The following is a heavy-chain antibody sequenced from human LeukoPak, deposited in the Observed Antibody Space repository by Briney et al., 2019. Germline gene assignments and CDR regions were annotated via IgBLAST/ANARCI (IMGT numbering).Heavy chain of an antibody. CDR3: ARGRRGEHDSSGYFNYYFDY. Sequence: XGIXXPSGGSTSYAQKFQGRVTMTRDTSTSTVYMELSSLRSEDTAVYYCARGRRGEHDSSGYFNYYFDYWGQGTLVTVSP. V-gene: IGHV1-46*01. CDR2: XXPSGGST. J-gene: IGHJ4*02. D-gene: IGHD3-22*01.